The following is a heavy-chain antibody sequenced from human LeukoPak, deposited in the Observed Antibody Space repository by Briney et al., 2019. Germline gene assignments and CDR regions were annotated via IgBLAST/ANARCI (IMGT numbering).Heavy chain of an antibody. J-gene: IGHJ4*02. CDR3: ARDEVGAGDTYVKFDS. CDR2: IDTAGNT. Sequence: GGSLRLSCAASGLVVTTSCMSWARQAPGRGLDWVSLIDTAGNTFYSDSVRGRFTISRDNSRNTLYLQMNSLRAEDTAVYYCARDEVGAGDTYVKFDSWGQGTLVTVSS. V-gene: IGHV3-66*01. D-gene: IGHD5-18*01. CDR1: GLVVTTSC.